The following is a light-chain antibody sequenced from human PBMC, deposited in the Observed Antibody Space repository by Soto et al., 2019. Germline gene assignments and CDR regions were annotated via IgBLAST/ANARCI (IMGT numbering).Light chain of an antibody. CDR3: NSYTSSSTLYV. CDR2: EVS. V-gene: IGLV2-14*01. CDR1: RSDVGGYNY. J-gene: IGLJ1*01. Sequence: QSALTQPASVSGSPGQSITISCTGTRSDVGGYNYVSWYQQHPGKATKLMIYEVSNRPSGVSNRFSGSKSGNTASLTISGLQAEDEADYYCNSYTSSSTLYVFGTGTKVTVL.